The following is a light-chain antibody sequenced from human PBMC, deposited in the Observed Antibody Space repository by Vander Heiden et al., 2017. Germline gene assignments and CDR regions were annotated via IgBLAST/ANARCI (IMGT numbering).Light chain of an antibody. Sequence: ELVLTQSPATLSLSPGERATLSCRASQYVSNLLAWYQQKPGQAPRLLIYDASNRATGIPARFSGSGSGTDFTLTISSLEPEDSAVYYCQQRYNWPRTFGQGTKVEIK. CDR2: DAS. CDR1: QYVSNL. J-gene: IGKJ1*01. V-gene: IGKV3-11*01. CDR3: QQRYNWPRT.